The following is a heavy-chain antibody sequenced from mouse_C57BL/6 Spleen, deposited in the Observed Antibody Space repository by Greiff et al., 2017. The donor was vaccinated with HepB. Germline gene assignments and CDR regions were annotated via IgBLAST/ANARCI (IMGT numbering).Heavy chain of an antibody. CDR2: ISYDGSN. Sequence: VQLKESGPGLVKPSQSLSLTCSVTGYSITSCYYWNWIRQFPGNKLEWMGYISYDGSNNYNPSLKNRISITRDTSKNQFFLKLNSVTTEDTATYYCARGAGGFAYWGQGTLVTVSA. CDR3: ARGAGGFAY. V-gene: IGHV3-6*01. D-gene: IGHD6-1*01. J-gene: IGHJ3*01. CDR1: GYSITSCYY.